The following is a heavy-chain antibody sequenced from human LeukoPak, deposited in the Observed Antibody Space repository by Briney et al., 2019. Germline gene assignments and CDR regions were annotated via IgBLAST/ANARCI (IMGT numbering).Heavy chain of an antibody. D-gene: IGHD3-10*01. Sequence: SETLSLTCIVSGGSIGDYYWSWIRQPPGRGLEWIAYMHYSGNNNYSPSLKSRATVSIDTSKNQFSLRVDPVTAADTAVYYCTRHGGSGSYFHHQRAFDIWGQGTVVTVSS. CDR1: GGSIGDYY. CDR2: MHYSGNN. CDR3: TRHGGSGSYFHHQRAFDI. J-gene: IGHJ3*02. V-gene: IGHV4-59*08.